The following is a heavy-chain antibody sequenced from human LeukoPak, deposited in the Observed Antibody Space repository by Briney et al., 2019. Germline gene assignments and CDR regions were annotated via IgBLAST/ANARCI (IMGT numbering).Heavy chain of an antibody. D-gene: IGHD2-15*01. V-gene: IGHV4-59*01. CDR3: ARDLRPTTPYYYLDY. CDR2: VYYSGST. Sequence: SETLSLTCTVSGGSISTYYWSWIRQPPGKGLEWIGYVYYSGSTNYNPSLKSRVTISVDSSKNQFSLKLSSVTAADTAVYYCARDLRPTTPYYYLDYWGQGTLVTVSS. CDR1: GGSISTYY. J-gene: IGHJ4*02.